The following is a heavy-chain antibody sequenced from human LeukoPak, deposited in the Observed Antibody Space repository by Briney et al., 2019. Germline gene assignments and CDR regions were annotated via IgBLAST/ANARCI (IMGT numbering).Heavy chain of an antibody. CDR3: AREKDGYSGSFPFDY. CDR2: ISSSSSYI. J-gene: IGHJ4*02. D-gene: IGHD1-26*01. CDR1: GFTFSSYS. V-gene: IGHV3-21*01. Sequence: GGSLRLSCAASGFTFSSYSMNWVRQAPGKGLEWVSSISSSSSYIYYADSVKGRFTISRDNAKNSLYLQMNSLRAEDTAVYYCAREKDGYSGSFPFDYWGQGTLVTVSS.